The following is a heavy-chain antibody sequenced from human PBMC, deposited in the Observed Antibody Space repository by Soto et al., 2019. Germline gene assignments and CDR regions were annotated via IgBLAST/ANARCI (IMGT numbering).Heavy chain of an antibody. V-gene: IGHV1-69*10. D-gene: IGHD2-15*01. CDR1: GGTFSSYA. CDR3: ARCSGRTCYASYAFDI. CDR2: TVPINGYA. J-gene: IGHJ3*02. Sequence: SVKVSCKASGGTFSSYAISWVRQAPGQGLEWMGGTVPINGYAKYAQNLQGRVTLTADTSTSTAYMELRSLMYDDTAVYYCARCSGRTCYASYAFDIWGQGTMVTV.